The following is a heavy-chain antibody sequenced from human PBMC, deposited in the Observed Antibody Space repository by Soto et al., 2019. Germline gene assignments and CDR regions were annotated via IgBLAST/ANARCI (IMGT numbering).Heavy chain of an antibody. Sequence: EVQLVESGGGLVQPGRSLRLSCAASGFKFEDYAMHWVRQAPGKGLEWVSGISWNSGNVAYADSVKGRFTISRDNAKNSLYLQMISLRAEDTALSYCAKDISGDYYYYFMDVWGEGTTVTVSS. CDR2: ISWNSGNV. CDR3: AKDISGDYYYYFMDV. J-gene: IGHJ6*03. D-gene: IGHD4-17*01. CDR1: GFKFEDYA. V-gene: IGHV3-9*01.